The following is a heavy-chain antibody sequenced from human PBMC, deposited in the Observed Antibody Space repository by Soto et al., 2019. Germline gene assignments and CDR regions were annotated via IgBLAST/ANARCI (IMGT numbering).Heavy chain of an antibody. V-gene: IGHV3-23*01. Sequence: EVQLLESGGGLVQPGGSLRLSCAASGFTFSSYAMSWVRLAPGKGLEWVSTISGSGGSTYYADSVKGRFTISRDNAKNSLYLQMNSLRAEDTALYYCAKSSSGWYYFDYWGQGTLVTVSS. CDR2: ISGSGGST. CDR3: AKSSSGWYYFDY. J-gene: IGHJ4*02. D-gene: IGHD6-19*01. CDR1: GFTFSSYA.